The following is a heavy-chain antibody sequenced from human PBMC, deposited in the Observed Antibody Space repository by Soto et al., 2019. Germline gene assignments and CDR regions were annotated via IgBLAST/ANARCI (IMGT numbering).Heavy chain of an antibody. V-gene: IGHV3-15*01. Sequence: GGSLRLSCAASGFTFTNAWMTWVRQAPGKRLEWVGRIRGKTDGGTTDYAAPVKGRFTISRDDSKNTLYLQMNSLKTEDTAVYYCATYYYDSSGYFDPWGQGSLVTVSS. J-gene: IGHJ5*02. D-gene: IGHD3-22*01. CDR2: IRGKTDGGTT. CDR1: GFTFTNAW. CDR3: ATYYYDSSGYFDP.